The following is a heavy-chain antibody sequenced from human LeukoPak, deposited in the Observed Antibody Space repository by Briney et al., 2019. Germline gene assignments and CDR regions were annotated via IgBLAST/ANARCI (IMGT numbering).Heavy chain of an antibody. J-gene: IGHJ1*01. CDR2: IYYSGST. CDR1: GGSISSSSYY. D-gene: IGHD3-22*01. Sequence: SETLSLTCTVSGGSISSSSYYWGWIRQPPGKGLEWIGSIYYSGSTNYNPSLKSRVTISVDTSKNQFSLKLSSVTAADTAVYYCAREAYYDSSGYYYGYFQHWGQGTLVTVSS. V-gene: IGHV4-39*07. CDR3: AREAYYDSSGYYYGYFQH.